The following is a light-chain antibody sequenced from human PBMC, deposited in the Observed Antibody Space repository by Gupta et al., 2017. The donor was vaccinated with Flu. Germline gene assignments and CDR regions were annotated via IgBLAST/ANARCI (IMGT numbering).Light chain of an antibody. V-gene: IGKV3-15*01. CDR2: GAS. Sequence: PATLSVSPGERATLSCRASQSVSSNLAWYQQRAGQAPRLLIYGASTRATGIPARFSGSGSGTEFTLTIGSLQSEDFAVYYCQQYHNWPRTFGQGTKVEIK. J-gene: IGKJ1*01. CDR3: QQYHNWPRT. CDR1: QSVSSN.